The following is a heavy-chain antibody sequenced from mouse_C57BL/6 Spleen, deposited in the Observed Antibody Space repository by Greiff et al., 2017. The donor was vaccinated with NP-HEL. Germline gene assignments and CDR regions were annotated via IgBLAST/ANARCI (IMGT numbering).Heavy chain of an antibody. D-gene: IGHD4-1*01. CDR2: INPSTGGT. CDR3: ARRLGRYFDY. Sequence: VQLKESGPELVKPGASVKISCKASGYSFTGYYMNWVKQSPEKSLEWIGEINPSTGGTTYNQKFKAKATLTVDKSSSTAYMQLKSLTSEDSAVYYCARRLGRYFDYWGQGTTLTVSS. CDR1: GYSFTGYY. J-gene: IGHJ2*01. V-gene: IGHV1-42*01.